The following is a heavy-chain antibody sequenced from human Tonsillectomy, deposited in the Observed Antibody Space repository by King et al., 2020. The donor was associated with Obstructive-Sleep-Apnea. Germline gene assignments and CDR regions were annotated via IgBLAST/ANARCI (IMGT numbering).Heavy chain of an antibody. CDR3: ARAAYDNSGPPVDY. J-gene: IGHJ4*02. CDR1: GFIFRSYA. Sequence: VQLVESGGGVVQPGRSLRLSCAASGFIFRSYAMHWVRQAPGKGLEWLTVISYDGHKIYYADSVKGRFTISRDNSKNTVYLHMKSLRAEDTAVYICARAAYDNSGPPVDYWGQGTLVTVSS. V-gene: IGHV3-30*04. D-gene: IGHD3-22*01. CDR2: ISYDGHKI.